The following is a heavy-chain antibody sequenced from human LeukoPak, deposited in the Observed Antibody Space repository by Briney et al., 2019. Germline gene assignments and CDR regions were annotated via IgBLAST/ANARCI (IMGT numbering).Heavy chain of an antibody. CDR1: GYTFTGYY. CDR3: ARDRCSGGSCYQGDAFDI. V-gene: IGHV1-2*02. Sequence: ASVKVSCKASGYTFTGYYIHWVRQAPGQGLEWMGWINPHSGGTNYAQKFQGGVTMTRDTSITTAYMELSSLRSDDTAVYYCARDRCSGGSCYQGDAFDIWGQGTMVTVSS. CDR2: INPHSGGT. J-gene: IGHJ3*02. D-gene: IGHD2-15*01.